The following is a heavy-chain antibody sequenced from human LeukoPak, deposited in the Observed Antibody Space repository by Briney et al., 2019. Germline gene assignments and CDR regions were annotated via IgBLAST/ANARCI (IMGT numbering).Heavy chain of an antibody. CDR3: ARGPRNDP. Sequence: ASVKVSCRTSGYPFTTWEINWVRQAAGQGLEWMGWVHPNSGNTAYAQKFQGRVTMTRDTSISTAYMELSGLRFDDTAVYFCARGPRNDPWGQGTLVTVSS. CDR1: GYPFTTWE. D-gene: IGHD1-14*01. V-gene: IGHV1-8*01. J-gene: IGHJ5*02. CDR2: VHPNSGNT.